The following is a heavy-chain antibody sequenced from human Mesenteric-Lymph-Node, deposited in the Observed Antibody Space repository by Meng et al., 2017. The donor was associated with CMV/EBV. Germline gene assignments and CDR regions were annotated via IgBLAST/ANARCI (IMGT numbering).Heavy chain of an antibody. CDR3: ARVPIYYYYYGMDV. Sequence: SETLSLTCTVSGGSISSYYWSWIRQPPGKGLEWIGEINHSGSTNYNPSLKSRVTISVDTSKNQFSLKLSSVTAADTAVYYCARVPIYYYYYGMDVWGQGTTVTVSS. J-gene: IGHJ6*02. CDR1: GGSISSYY. CDR2: INHSGST. V-gene: IGHV4-34*01.